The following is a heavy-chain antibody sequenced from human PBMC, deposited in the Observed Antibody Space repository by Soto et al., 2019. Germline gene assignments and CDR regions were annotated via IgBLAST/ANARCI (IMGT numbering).Heavy chain of an antibody. CDR2: TSYDGNNK. D-gene: IGHD3-16*01. CDR3: ARWGTTGGFEL. J-gene: IGHJ4*02. V-gene: IGHV3-30*19. CDR1: GFMFKSYV. Sequence: QLQLVESGGGVVQPGTSLRLSCTASGFMFKSYVMHWVRQAPGKGLEWVALTSYDGNNKYYGDSVKGRFTVSRDNSKNTLHPQMDRLKPEDTALYYCARWGTTGGFELWGQGTLVSVSS.